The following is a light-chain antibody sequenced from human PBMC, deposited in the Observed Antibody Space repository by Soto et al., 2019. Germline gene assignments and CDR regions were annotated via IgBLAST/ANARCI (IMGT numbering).Light chain of an antibody. Sequence: DIQMTQSPSSLSASVGDRVTITCRASQSIRYYLNWYQQKPGKAPKLLIYAASSLQSGVPSRFSGSGSGTASTLTISSLQHEAFATYYGQQSYSTPQNTFGQGTKLEIK. CDR1: QSIRYY. CDR3: QQSYSTPQNT. V-gene: IGKV1-39*01. J-gene: IGKJ2*01. CDR2: AAS.